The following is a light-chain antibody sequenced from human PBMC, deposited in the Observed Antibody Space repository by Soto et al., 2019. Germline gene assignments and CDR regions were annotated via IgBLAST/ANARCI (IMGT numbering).Light chain of an antibody. CDR2: PVS. CDR1: QGISSW. J-gene: IGKJ4*01. V-gene: IGKV1-12*01. CDR3: QQANSFPLT. Sequence: DIQMTQSPSFVSASVGDRVTITCRASQGISSWLARYQQKPGKAPKLLIYPVSSLESGVPSRFSGSESGTDFTLTITSLQPEDFAIYYCQQANSFPLTFGGGTKVEI.